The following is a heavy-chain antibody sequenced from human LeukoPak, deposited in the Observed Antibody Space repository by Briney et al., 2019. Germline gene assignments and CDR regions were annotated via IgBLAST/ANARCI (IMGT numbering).Heavy chain of an antibody. CDR3: ARGGWSLDL. CDR1: GGSMTGSY. J-gene: IGHJ2*01. CDR2: IYYSGTT. D-gene: IGHD1-26*01. Sequence: SETLSLTCTVSGGSMTGSYWSWIRQSPGKGLEWIGYIYYSGTTNYNPPLKSRVTISVDTSKNQFSLKLTSVTAADTAVYFCARGGWSLDLWGRGTLVAVSS. V-gene: IGHV4-59*01.